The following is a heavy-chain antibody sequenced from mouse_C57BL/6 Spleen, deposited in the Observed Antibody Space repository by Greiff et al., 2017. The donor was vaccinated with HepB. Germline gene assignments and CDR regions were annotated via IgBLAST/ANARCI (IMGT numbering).Heavy chain of an antibody. CDR3: ARNRGYGSEEAWFAY. CDR2: IWTGGGT. V-gene: IGHV2-9-1*01. D-gene: IGHD1-1*01. CDR1: GFSLTSYA. Sequence: VQLKQSGPGLVAPSQSLSITCTVSGFSLTSYAISWVRQPPGKGLEWLGVIWTGGGTNYNSALKSRLSISKDNSKSQVFLKMNSLQTDDTARYYCARNRGYGSEEAWFAYWGQGTLVTVSA. J-gene: IGHJ3*01.